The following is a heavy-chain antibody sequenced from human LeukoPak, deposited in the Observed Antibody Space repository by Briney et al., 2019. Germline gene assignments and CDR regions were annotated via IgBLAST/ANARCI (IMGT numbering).Heavy chain of an antibody. CDR1: GFTFSSYE. J-gene: IGHJ6*02. CDR3: TRVRSGFWSGTGMDV. D-gene: IGHD3-3*01. CDR2: ISISGSTI. Sequence: PGGSLRLSCAASGFTFSSYEMNWVRRAPGNGLEWVSYISISGSTIYYADSVKGRFTISRDNAKNSLYLQMSSLRAEDTAVYYCTRVRSGFWSGTGMDVWGQGTTVTVSS. V-gene: IGHV3-48*03.